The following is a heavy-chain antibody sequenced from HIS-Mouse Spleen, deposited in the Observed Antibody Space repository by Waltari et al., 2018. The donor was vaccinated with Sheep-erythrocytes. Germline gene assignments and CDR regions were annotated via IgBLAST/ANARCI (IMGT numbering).Heavy chain of an antibody. J-gene: IGHJ3*02. Sequence: QVQLQQWGAGLLKPSETLSLTCAVYGGSFSGYYWSWIRQPPGKGLEWIGEINHSGSTTSHPSLKSRVPISVATSKNQFSLKLSSVTAADTAVYYCALSVDLAGAFDIWGQGTMVTVSS. D-gene: IGHD6-19*01. CDR1: GGSFSGYY. CDR2: INHSGST. V-gene: IGHV4-34*01. CDR3: ALSVDLAGAFDI.